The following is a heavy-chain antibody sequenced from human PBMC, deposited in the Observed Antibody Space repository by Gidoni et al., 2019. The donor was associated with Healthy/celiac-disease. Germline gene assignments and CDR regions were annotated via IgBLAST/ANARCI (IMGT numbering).Heavy chain of an antibody. CDR1: GGTFRSYA. CDR3: ARSGRGAYGDYVYFDY. CDR2: IIPIVGTA. D-gene: IGHD4-17*01. V-gene: IGHV1-69*01. Sequence: QVQLVQSGAEVKKPGSSVKVSCTASGGTFRSYAISWVRQAPGQGLEWMGGIIPIVGTANYAQKVQGRVTMTADESTSTAYMELSSLRSEDTAVYYCARSGRGAYGDYVYFDYWGQGTLVTVSS. J-gene: IGHJ4*02.